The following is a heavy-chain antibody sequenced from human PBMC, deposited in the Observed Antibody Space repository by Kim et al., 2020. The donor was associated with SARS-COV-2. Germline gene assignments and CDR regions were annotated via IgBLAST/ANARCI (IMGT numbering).Heavy chain of an antibody. V-gene: IGHV3-30*04. CDR1: GFTFSTYA. J-gene: IGHJ4*02. Sequence: GGSLRLSCAASGFTFSTYAMHWVRQAPGKGLEWVAVISYDGINKYYTDSVKGRFTISRDNSKNTLYLQMSSLRAEDTATYYCASDRNGSYSGSFDYWGQVSHVTVSS. CDR3: ASDRNGSYSGSFDY. CDR2: ISYDGINK. D-gene: IGHD1-26*01.